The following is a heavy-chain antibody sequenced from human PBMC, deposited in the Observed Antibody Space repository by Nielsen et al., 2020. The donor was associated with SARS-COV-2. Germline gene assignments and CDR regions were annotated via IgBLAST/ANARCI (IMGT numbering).Heavy chain of an antibody. Sequence: SETLSLTCAVYGGSFSGYYWSWIRQPPGKGLEWIGEINHSGSTNYNPSLKSRVTISVDTSKNQFSLKLSSVTAADTAVYYCARLLYGSGSYYLDYWGQGTLVTVSS. V-gene: IGHV4-34*01. CDR1: GGSFSGYY. CDR2: INHSGST. J-gene: IGHJ4*02. CDR3: ARLLYGSGSYYLDY. D-gene: IGHD3-10*01.